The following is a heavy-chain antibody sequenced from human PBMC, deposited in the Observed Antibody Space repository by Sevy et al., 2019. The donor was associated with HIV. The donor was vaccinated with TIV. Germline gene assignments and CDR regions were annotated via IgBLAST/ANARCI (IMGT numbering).Heavy chain of an antibody. Sequence: GGSLRLSCAASGFTFSTYWMSWVRQAPGKGLEWVANIKKDGSDKNYLDSVKGRFTISRENAKNSLYLQMSSLRAEDTAVYYCATLSSPMPNSGWYDFFDHWGQGTLVTVSS. CDR3: ATLSSPMPNSGWYDFFDH. J-gene: IGHJ4*02. V-gene: IGHV3-7*01. D-gene: IGHD6-19*01. CDR1: GFTFSTYW. CDR2: IKKDGSDK.